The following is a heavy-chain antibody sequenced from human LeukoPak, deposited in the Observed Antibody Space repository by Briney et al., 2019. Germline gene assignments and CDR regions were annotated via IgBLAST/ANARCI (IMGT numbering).Heavy chain of an antibody. CDR2: INPNSGDR. D-gene: IGHD3-3*01. Sequence: ASVKVSCKASGYTFIEYYIHWVRQAPGPGLEWMGWINPNSGDRKYAQKFQGRLTLTRDTSISTAYMELSRLRSDDTAVYYCASPAGVGRGDFDYWGQGTLVTVSS. CDR3: ASPAGVGRGDFDY. J-gene: IGHJ4*02. V-gene: IGHV1-2*02. CDR1: GYTFIEYY.